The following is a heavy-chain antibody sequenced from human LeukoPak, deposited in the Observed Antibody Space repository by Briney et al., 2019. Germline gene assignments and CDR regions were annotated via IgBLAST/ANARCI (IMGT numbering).Heavy chain of an antibody. J-gene: IGHJ6*02. V-gene: IGHV3-64D*06. D-gene: IGHD5-24*01. CDR2: ISSNGGSK. CDR1: GFTFSSYA. CDR3: VKERRDGYYYYYGMGV. Sequence: GGSLRLSCSASGFTFSSYAMHWVRQAPGKGLEYVSAISSNGGSKYYADSVKGRFTISRDNSKNTLYLQMSSLRAEDTAVYYCVKERRDGYYYYYGMGVWGQGTTVTVSS.